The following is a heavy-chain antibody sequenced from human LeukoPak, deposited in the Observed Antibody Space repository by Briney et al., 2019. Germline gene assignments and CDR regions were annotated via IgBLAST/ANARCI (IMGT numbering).Heavy chain of an antibody. D-gene: IGHD5-12*01. J-gene: IGHJ5*01. CDR3: AKDSATITGSYSYNWFDF. CDR1: GFTFNDYA. V-gene: IGHV3-43*01. Sequence: GGSLRLSCTASGFTFNDYAMHWVRQAPGKGLQWVSLISWDGGSTFYADSVRGRFTISRDNSKNSLYVQMSGLRTEDTAIYYCAKDSATITGSYSYNWFDFWGQGNLVTVSS. CDR2: ISWDGGST.